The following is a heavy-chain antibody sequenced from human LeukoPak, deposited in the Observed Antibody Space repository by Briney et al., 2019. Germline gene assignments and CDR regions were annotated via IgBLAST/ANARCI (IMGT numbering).Heavy chain of an antibody. CDR3: ARDGSGWYGGGY. Sequence: ASVKVSCKASGYTFTNYYIHWVRQAPGQGLEWVGIIYPGSGSRSYAQKFQGRVTITADESTSTAYMELSSLRSEDTAVYYCARDGSGWYGGGYWGQGTLVTVSS. V-gene: IGHV1-46*01. CDR1: GYTFTNYY. J-gene: IGHJ4*02. CDR2: IYPGSGSR. D-gene: IGHD6-19*01.